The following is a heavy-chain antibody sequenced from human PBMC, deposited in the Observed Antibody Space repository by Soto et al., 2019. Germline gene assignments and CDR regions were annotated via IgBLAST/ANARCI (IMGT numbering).Heavy chain of an antibody. CDR1: GGSISSNSYY. Sequence: QLQLQESGPGLVKPSETLSLACTVSGGSISSNSYYWDWIRQPPGKGLEWIGSMYYRGATYHNPSHQSRITISVDTSKNQFALHLSSMTAADTAVYYRARHAAYDSVWGKSAGSDYSGQGTLVTVSS. CDR3: ARHAAYDSVWGKSAGSDY. D-gene: IGHD3-16*01. CDR2: MYYRGAT. J-gene: IGHJ4*02. V-gene: IGHV4-39*01.